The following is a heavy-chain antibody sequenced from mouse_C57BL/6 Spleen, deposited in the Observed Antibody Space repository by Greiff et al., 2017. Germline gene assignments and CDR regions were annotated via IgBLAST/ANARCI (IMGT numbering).Heavy chain of an antibody. Sequence: QVQLQQSGAELVRPGASVKLSCKASGYTFTDYYINWVKQRPGQGLEWIARIYPGSGNTYYNEKFKGKATLTAEKSSSTAYMQLSSLTSEDSAVYFCAREDLLWSRAMDYWGQGTSVTVSS. D-gene: IGHD2-10*01. CDR3: AREDLLWSRAMDY. V-gene: IGHV1-76*01. CDR2: IYPGSGNT. J-gene: IGHJ4*01. CDR1: GYTFTDYY.